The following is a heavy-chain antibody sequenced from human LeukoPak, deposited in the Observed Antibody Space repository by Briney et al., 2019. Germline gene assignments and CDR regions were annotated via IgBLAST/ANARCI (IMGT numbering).Heavy chain of an antibody. V-gene: IGHV3-48*03. CDR2: ISSSGSTI. J-gene: IGHJ4*02. CDR3: AREVGSGWSYYFDY. Sequence: GGSLRLSCAASGFTFSSYEMNWVRQAPGKGLEWVSYISSSGSTIYYADSVKGRFTISRDNAKNSLYLQMNSLRAEDTAVYYCAREVGSGWSYYFDYWGQGTLVTVSS. CDR1: GFTFSSYE. D-gene: IGHD6-19*01.